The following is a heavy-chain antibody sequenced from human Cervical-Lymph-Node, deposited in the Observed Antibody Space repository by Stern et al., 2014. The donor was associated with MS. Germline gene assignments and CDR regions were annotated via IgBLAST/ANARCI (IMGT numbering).Heavy chain of an antibody. D-gene: IGHD3-22*01. Sequence: QVQLQESGPGLVKPSGTLSLTCAVSGDSIRSSNWWVWVRQSPGKGLEWMEQIYHSGITNYNPSLKSRVIISVDKSKNQVSLKLSSVTAADTAVYYCARGPDSSNYFYYYGLDVWGQGTTVAVSS. CDR1: GDSIRSSNW. CDR2: IYHSGIT. J-gene: IGHJ6*02. V-gene: IGHV4-4*02. CDR3: ARGPDSSNYFYYYGLDV.